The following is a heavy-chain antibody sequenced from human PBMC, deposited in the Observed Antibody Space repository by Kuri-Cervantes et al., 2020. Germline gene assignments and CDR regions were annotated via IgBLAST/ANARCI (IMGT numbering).Heavy chain of an antibody. V-gene: IGHV4-39*01. Sequence: SETLSLTCPVSGGSISSSSYFWGWIRQPPGKGLERIANIYYSGSTYYNPSLKSRVTISADTSKNQFSLKLASVTAADTAVYYCAAATTPLGSVGDYWGQGTLVTVSS. CDR2: IYYSGST. J-gene: IGHJ4*02. D-gene: IGHD6-25*01. CDR3: AAATTPLGSVGDY. CDR1: GGSISSSSYF.